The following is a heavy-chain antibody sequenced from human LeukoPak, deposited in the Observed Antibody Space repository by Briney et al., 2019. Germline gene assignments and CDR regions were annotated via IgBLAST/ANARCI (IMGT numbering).Heavy chain of an antibody. J-gene: IGHJ4*02. CDR1: GFTFSSYA. V-gene: IGHV3-23*01. CDR3: AKDGQVSSGWFDY. CDR2: ISGSGGST. Sequence: GGSLRLSCAAFGFTFSSYAMSWVRQAPGKGLEWVSAISGSGGSTYYADSVKGRFTISRDNSKNTLYLQMNSLRAEDTAVYYCAKDGQVSSGWFDYWGQGTLVTVSS. D-gene: IGHD6-19*01.